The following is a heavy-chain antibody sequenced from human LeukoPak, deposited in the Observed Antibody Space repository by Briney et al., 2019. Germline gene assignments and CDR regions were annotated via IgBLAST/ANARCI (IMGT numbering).Heavy chain of an antibody. CDR3: ATGPGYSSAWYYY. Sequence: ASVRVSCTASVYTFTAYYIHWVRQAPGQGLEWRGWINPNSGGTNYAQKFQGRVTMTRDTSISTAYMELSRLRSDDTAVYYCATGPGYSSAWYYYWGQGTLVTVSS. D-gene: IGHD6-13*01. CDR2: INPNSGGT. V-gene: IGHV1-2*02. J-gene: IGHJ4*02. CDR1: VYTFTAYY.